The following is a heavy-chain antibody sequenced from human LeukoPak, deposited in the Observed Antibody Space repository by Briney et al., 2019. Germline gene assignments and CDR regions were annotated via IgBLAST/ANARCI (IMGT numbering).Heavy chain of an antibody. CDR3: ARVRDSGTYIDC. Sequence: SETLSLTCAVYGGSFSSYYWSWVRRPPGKGLEWIGFMYYIGNTNHNPSLKSRVTISVDRSKNQVSLKLSSVTAADTAVYYCARVRDSGTYIDCWGQGTLVTVSS. CDR2: MYYIGNT. J-gene: IGHJ4*02. CDR1: GGSFSSYY. V-gene: IGHV4-59*01. D-gene: IGHD1-26*01.